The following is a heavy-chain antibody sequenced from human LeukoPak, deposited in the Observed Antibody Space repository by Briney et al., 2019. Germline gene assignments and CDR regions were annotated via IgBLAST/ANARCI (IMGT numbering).Heavy chain of an antibody. V-gene: IGHV3-66*01. Sequence: GGSLRLSCAASGFTFTMYAMSWVRQAPGKGLEWVSVFYSGGSTYYADSVKGRFTISRDNSKNTLYFQMNSLRAEDTAVYYCARGPGWNYFDYWGQGTLVTVSS. CDR2: FYSGGST. J-gene: IGHJ4*02. CDR1: GFTFTMYA. CDR3: ARGPGWNYFDY. D-gene: IGHD6-19*01.